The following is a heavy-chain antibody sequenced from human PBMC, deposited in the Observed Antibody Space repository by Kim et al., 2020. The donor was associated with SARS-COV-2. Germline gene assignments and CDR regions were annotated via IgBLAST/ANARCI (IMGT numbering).Heavy chain of an antibody. V-gene: IGHV3-21*01. CDR2: ISSSSYI. J-gene: IGHJ4*02. CDR1: GFTFSSYS. D-gene: IGHD5-18*01. Sequence: GGSLRLSCAASGFTFSSYSMNWVRQAPGKGLEWVSSISSSSYIYYADSVKGRFTISRDNAKNSLYLQMNSLRAEDTAVYYCARDRGRGWKQPDYWGQGTLVTVSS. CDR3: ARDRGRGWKQPDY.